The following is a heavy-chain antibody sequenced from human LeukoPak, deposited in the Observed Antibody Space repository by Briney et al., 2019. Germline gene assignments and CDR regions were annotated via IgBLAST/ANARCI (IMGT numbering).Heavy chain of an antibody. Sequence: SQTLSLTCTVSGGSISSGDYYWSWIRQPPGKGLEWIGYIYYSGSTYYNPSLKSRVTISVDTSKNQFSLKLSSVTAADTAVYYCARRVAVAALDAFDIWGQGTMVTVSS. CDR2: IYYSGST. J-gene: IGHJ3*02. D-gene: IGHD6-19*01. CDR1: GGSISSGDYY. V-gene: IGHV4-30-4*01. CDR3: ARRVAVAALDAFDI.